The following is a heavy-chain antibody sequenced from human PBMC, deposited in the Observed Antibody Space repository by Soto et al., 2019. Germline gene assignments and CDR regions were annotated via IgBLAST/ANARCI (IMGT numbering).Heavy chain of an antibody. CDR1: GYTFTSYD. J-gene: IGHJ6*03. CDR3: ARELGRGYDFWSGYYSTISYYYMDV. V-gene: IGHV1-8*01. D-gene: IGHD3-3*01. Sequence: ASVKVSCKASGYTFTSYDINWVRQATGQGQERMGWMNPNSGNTGYAQKFQGRVTMTRNTSISTAYMELSSLRSEDTAVYYCARELGRGYDFWSGYYSTISYYYMDVWGKGTTVTVSS. CDR2: MNPNSGNT.